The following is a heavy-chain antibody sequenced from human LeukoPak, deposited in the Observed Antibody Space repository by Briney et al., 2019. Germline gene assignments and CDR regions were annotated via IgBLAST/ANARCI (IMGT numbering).Heavy chain of an antibody. V-gene: IGHV1-2*02. CDR1: GYTFTGYY. J-gene: IGHJ4*02. CDR3: ARSLVYCTNGVCYSDY. D-gene: IGHD2-8*01. CDR2: INPNSGGT. Sequence: GASVKVSCKASGYTFTGYYMHWVRQAPDKGLDWRGWINPNSGGTNYAQKFQGRVTMTRDTSISTAYMELSRLRSDDTAVYYCARSLVYCTNGVCYSDYWGQGTLVTVSS.